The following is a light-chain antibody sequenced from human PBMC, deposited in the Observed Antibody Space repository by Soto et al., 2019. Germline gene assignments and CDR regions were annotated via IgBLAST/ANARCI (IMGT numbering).Light chain of an antibody. Sequence: EVDLTQNQPNRAVSGGDVATRACRASQSVSSYLAWYQQKPGQAPRLLIYDASNRATGIPARFSGSGSGTDVTLTVRSLGPACFTVHSSHERSNWPAMTLGQGTRLEIK. J-gene: IGKJ5*01. CDR3: HERSNWPAMT. CDR2: DAS. CDR1: QSVSSY. V-gene: IGKV3-11*01.